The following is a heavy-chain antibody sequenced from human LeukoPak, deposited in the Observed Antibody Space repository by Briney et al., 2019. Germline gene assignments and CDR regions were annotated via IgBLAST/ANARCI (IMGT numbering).Heavy chain of an antibody. D-gene: IGHD1-26*01. CDR1: GGSISSSSYY. CDR2: IYYSGST. Sequence: SETLSLTCTVSGGSISSSSYYWGWIRQPPGKGLEWIGSIYYSGSTYYNPSLKSRVTISVDTSKNQFSLKLSSVTAADTAVYYCARLGAPYSGSYYEILAYYFDYWGQGTLVTVSS. J-gene: IGHJ4*02. V-gene: IGHV4-39*01. CDR3: ARLGAPYSGSYYEILAYYFDY.